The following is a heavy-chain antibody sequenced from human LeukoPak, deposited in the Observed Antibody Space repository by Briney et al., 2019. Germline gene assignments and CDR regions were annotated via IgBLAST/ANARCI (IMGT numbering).Heavy chain of an antibody. CDR3: ARALWATAFINTKHPMRY. J-gene: IGHJ4*02. V-gene: IGHV1-2*02. CDR1: GYWFTDYY. CDR2: INPNSGGT. D-gene: IGHD5-18*01. Sequence: RRASVKVSCKASGYWFTDYYVHWVRQAPGQGLEWMARINPNSGGTSFAQKFQGRVTMTRDTSISTVYMDLSRLTSDDTAIYYCARALWATAFINTKHPMRYWGQGTLVTVSS.